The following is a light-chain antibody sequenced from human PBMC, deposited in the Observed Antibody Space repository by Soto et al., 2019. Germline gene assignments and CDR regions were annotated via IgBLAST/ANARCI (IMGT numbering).Light chain of an antibody. CDR1: QGIGSW. CDR3: QQANSFPLT. J-gene: IGKJ3*01. V-gene: IGKV1-12*01. Sequence: DIQMTQSPSSLSASVGDRVTITCRASQGIGSWLAWYQQKPGRAPKILIYAAASLQSRVPSRFSATFSGTDFTLTINSLQPEDVATYFCQQANSFPLTFGPGTKVDIK. CDR2: AAA.